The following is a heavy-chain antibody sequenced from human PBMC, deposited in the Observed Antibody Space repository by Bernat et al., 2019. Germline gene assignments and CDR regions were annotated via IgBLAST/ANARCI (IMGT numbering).Heavy chain of an antibody. CDR3: ARHEDAAAGRIFY. CDR2: LYYSGST. Sequence: QLQLQESGPGLVKPSETLSLTCTVSGCSISSSSYFWGWIRQPPGRGLEWIGSLYYSGSTYYNPSLRRRFTISVDTSKNQFARKLSSVTAADTAVYYCARHEDAAAGRIFYWGQGTLVTVSS. J-gene: IGHJ4*02. D-gene: IGHD6-13*01. V-gene: IGHV4-39*01. CDR1: GCSISSSSYF.